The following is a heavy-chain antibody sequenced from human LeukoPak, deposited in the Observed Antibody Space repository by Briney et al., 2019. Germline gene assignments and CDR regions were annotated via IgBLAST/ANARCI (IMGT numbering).Heavy chain of an antibody. CDR2: IDPNSGDT. D-gene: IGHD4-23*01. V-gene: IGHV1-18*01. Sequence: ASVKVSCKASGYTFTSYGISWVRQAPGQGLQWMGWIDPNSGDTKYVQKFQGRVTMTRDMSTSTVYMELSSLRSEDTAVYYCARDGSAVVTPKYYFDYWGQGTLVTVSS. CDR3: ARDGSAVVTPKYYFDY. CDR1: GYTFTSYG. J-gene: IGHJ4*02.